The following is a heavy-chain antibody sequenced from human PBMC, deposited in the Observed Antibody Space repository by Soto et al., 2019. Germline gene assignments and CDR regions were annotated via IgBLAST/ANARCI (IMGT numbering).Heavy chain of an antibody. V-gene: IGHV3-64D*06. D-gene: IGHD6-13*01. J-gene: IGHJ5*02. CDR3: VKSVAAACTQGSPNWFDPWGQGRPNGFDP. CDR1: GFTFSRYV. Sequence: PGGSLRLSCSASGFTFSRYVMNWVRQAPGKGLEYVSAISSNGGSTYYADSVKGRFTISRDNSMNTLYLQMTRLRAEDTAVYYCVKSVAAACTQGSPNWFDPWGQGRPNGFDPWGQGTLVTVSS. CDR2: ISSNGGST.